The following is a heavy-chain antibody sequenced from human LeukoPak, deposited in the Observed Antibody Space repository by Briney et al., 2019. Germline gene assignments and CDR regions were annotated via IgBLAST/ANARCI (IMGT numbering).Heavy chain of an antibody. Sequence: PSETLSLTCTVSGDSISSSGDYWGWIRQPPGKGLEWIGEINHSGSTNYNPSLKSRVTISVDTSKNQFSLKLSSVTAADTAVYYCASSPPMSAYFDYWGQGTLVTVSS. J-gene: IGHJ4*02. V-gene: IGHV4-39*07. CDR1: GDSISSSGDY. CDR2: INHSGST. D-gene: IGHD2-2*01. CDR3: ASSPPMSAYFDY.